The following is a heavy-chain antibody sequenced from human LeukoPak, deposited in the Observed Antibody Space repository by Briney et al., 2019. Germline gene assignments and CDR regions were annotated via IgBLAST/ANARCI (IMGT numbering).Heavy chain of an antibody. CDR3: ARALTRYSTAWYGY. D-gene: IGHD6-19*01. V-gene: IGHV1-2*02. CDR1: GYTFTGYY. CDR2: INPNSGGT. Sequence: ASVKVSCKASGYTFTGYYMHWVRQAPGQGLEWMGWINPNSGGTNYAQKFQGRVTLTRDTSITTAYMDLSSLTSDDTALYYCARALTRYSTAWYGYWGQGTLVTVSS. J-gene: IGHJ4*02.